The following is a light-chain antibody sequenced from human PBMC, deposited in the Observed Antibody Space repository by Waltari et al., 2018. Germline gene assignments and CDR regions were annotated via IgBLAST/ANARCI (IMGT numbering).Light chain of an antibody. CDR1: SSNIGSNI. J-gene: IGLJ2*01. CDR2: RND. V-gene: IGLV1-44*01. Sequence: QSVLTQPPSASGAPGQRVTLSCSGSSSNIGSNIVNWYQQVPGTTPKLLIYRNDQRPSGVPDRLAGYKSGTSASLAISGRRSDDEADYCCAAWDDSLNGRWEFGGGTKVTVI. CDR3: AAWDDSLNGRWE.